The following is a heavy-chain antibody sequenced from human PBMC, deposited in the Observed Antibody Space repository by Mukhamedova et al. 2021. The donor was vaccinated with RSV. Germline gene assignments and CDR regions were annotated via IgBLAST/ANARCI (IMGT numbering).Heavy chain of an antibody. CDR2: ISYDGSNK. D-gene: IGHD6-19*01. V-gene: IGHV3-30*04. CDR3: ASVNPGIAVAGIDY. J-gene: IGHJ4*01. Sequence: GFTFSSYAMHWVRQAPGKGLEWVAVISYDGSNKYYADSVKGRFTISRDNSKNTLYLQMNSLRAEDTAVYYCASVNPGIAVAGIDY. CDR1: GFTFSSYA.